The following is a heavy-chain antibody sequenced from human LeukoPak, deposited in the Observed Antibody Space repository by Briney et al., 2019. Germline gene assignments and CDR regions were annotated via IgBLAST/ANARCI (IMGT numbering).Heavy chain of an antibody. Sequence: GGSLRLPCAVSGFTFSSYSMSWVRQAPGKGLEWVSSISSSGTYKYYADSVKGRFTISRDNAKNSLYLQMNSLRAEDTAVYYCAKGKDSVAGATNDHSGQGTLVTVSS. D-gene: IGHD6-19*01. CDR2: ISSSGTYK. CDR1: GFTFSSYS. V-gene: IGHV3-21*01. J-gene: IGHJ4*02. CDR3: AKGKDSVAGATNDH.